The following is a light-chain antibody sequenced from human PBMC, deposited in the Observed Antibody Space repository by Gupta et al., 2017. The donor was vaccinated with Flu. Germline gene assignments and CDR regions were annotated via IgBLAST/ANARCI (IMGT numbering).Light chain of an antibody. CDR1: QSISTW. V-gene: IGKV1-5*03. CDR2: KAS. CDR3: QQDDDTWA. J-gene: IGKJ1*01. Sequence: SPSNLSASVGDRVTSTCRDSQSISTWLDWYQQKPGKAPKLIIYKASKGQSGVPLRFSGSGSGTEFTLTSSGRQHDDFANYYCQQDDDTWAFGQGTKVKIK.